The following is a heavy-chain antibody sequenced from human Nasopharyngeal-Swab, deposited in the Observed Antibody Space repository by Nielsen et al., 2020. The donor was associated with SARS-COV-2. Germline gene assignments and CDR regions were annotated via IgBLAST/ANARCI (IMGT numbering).Heavy chain of an antibody. Sequence: SQTLSLTCAVYGGSFSGYYWSWIRQPPGKGLEWIGEINQSGSTNYNPSLKSRVTISVDTSKNQFSLKLNSVTAADTAVYYCARGRRDFVVALGAQFDYWGQGTLVTVSS. J-gene: IGHJ4*02. CDR2: INQSGST. V-gene: IGHV4-34*01. CDR3: ARGRRDFVVALGAQFDY. D-gene: IGHD2-15*01. CDR1: GGSFSGYY.